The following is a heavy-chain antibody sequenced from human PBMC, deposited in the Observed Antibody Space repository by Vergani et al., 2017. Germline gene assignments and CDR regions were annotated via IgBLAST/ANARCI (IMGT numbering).Heavy chain of an antibody. CDR3: ARDRTIFGDHDDAFDI. CDR2: ISSSSSTI. V-gene: IGHV3-48*04. J-gene: IGHJ3*02. CDR1: GFTFSSYS. D-gene: IGHD3-3*01. Sequence: EVQLVESGGVVVQPGGSLRLSCAASGFTFSSYSMNWVRQAPGKGLEWVSYISSSSSTIYYADSVKGRFTISRDNAKNSLYLQMNSLRAEDTAVYYCARDRTIFGDHDDAFDIWGQGTMVTVSS.